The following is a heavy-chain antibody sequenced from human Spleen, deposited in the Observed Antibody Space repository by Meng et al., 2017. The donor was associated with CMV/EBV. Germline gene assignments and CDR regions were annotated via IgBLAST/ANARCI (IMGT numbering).Heavy chain of an antibody. D-gene: IGHD2-15*01. V-gene: IGHV3-30*04. CDR2: ISYDGGDK. J-gene: IGHJ3*02. Sequence: GESLKISCVASGFTFSTYAMHWVRQAPGKGLEWVAVISYDGGDKYYADSVKGRFTISRDNSKNTLYLQMNSLRGEDTAVYYCARVEALGAFDIWGQGTMVTVSS. CDR1: GFTFSTYA. CDR3: ARVEALGAFDI.